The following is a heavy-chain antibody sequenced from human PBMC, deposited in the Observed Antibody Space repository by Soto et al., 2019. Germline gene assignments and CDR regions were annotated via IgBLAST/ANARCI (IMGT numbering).Heavy chain of an antibody. CDR3: ARPYYDFWSGYSSYNWFDP. D-gene: IGHD3-3*01. Sequence: ASVKVSCKASGYTFTGYYMHWVRQAPGQGLEWMGWINPNSGGTNYAQKFQGWVTMTRDTSISTAYMELSRLRSDDTAVYYCARPYYDFWSGYSSYNWFDPWGQGTPVTVYS. CDR1: GYTFTGYY. V-gene: IGHV1-2*04. CDR2: INPNSGGT. J-gene: IGHJ5*02.